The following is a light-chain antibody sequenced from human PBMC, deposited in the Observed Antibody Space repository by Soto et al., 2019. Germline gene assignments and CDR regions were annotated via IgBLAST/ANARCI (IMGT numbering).Light chain of an antibody. CDR3: AAWDDSLSGRGVV. V-gene: IGLV1-47*01. CDR1: SSNIGSNY. CDR2: RNN. Sequence: QSVLTRPPSASGTPGQRVTISCSGSSSNIGSNYLYWYQHLPGAAPKLLIYRNNQRPSGVPDRFSGSKSGTSASLAISGLRSEDEADYYCAAWDDSLSGRGVVFGGGTKVTVL. J-gene: IGLJ2*01.